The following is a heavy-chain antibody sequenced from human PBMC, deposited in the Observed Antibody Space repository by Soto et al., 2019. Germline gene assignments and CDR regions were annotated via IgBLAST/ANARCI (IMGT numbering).Heavy chain of an antibody. V-gene: IGHV1-2*04. J-gene: IGHJ6*02. CDR1: GYTFTGYY. CDR3: ARNLNTAMGTGDYIFGMDV. CDR2: INPNSGGT. D-gene: IGHD5-18*01. Sequence: QVQLVQSGAEVKKPGASVKVSCKASGYTFTGYYFHWVRQAPGQGLEWMGWINPNSGGTKYAQKFQGWVTMTRVTSISKAYLEVHRLRSDDTDVYYCARNLNTAMGTGDYIFGMDVWGQGSTVTVSS.